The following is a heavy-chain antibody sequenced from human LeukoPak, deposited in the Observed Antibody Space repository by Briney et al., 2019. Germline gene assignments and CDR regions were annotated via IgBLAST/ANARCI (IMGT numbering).Heavy chain of an antibody. J-gene: IGHJ4*02. CDR1: GGALSSYY. Sequence: SETLSLTCTVSGGALSSYYWSWIRQPPGKGLEWIGEINHSGSTNYNPSLKSRVTISVDTSKNQFSLKLSSVTAADTAVYYCARGRDYWGQGTLVTVSS. V-gene: IGHV4-34*01. CDR3: ARGRDY. CDR2: INHSGST.